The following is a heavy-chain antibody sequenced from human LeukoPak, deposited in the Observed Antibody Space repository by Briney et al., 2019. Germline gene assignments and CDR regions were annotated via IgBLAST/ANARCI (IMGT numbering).Heavy chain of an antibody. CDR1: GYTFTSYG. CDR3: ATESPRRQYYYDPNWFDP. J-gene: IGHJ5*02. V-gene: IGHV1-18*01. D-gene: IGHD3-22*01. CDR2: ISTYNGDT. Sequence: ASVKVSCKTSGYTFTSYGISWVRQAPGQGLEWMGWISTYNGDTNYAQKVQGRVTMTTDTSTSTAYMELSSLRSEDTAVYYCATESPRRQYYYDPNWFDPWGQGTLVTVSS.